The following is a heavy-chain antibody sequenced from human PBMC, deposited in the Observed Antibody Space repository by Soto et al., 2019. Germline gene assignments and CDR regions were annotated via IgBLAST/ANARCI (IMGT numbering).Heavy chain of an antibody. D-gene: IGHD3-3*01. V-gene: IGHV1-69*01. CDR1: GGTFSSYA. J-gene: IGHJ4*02. Sequence: QVQLVQSGAEVKKPGSSVKVSCKASGGTFSSYAISWVRQAPRQGLEWMGGVIPIFGTPHYAQRFQGRVTFTADESTSTAYMELSSLRSEDTAVYYCARAYYDFWSGYYKFGDFDYWGQGTLVTVSS. CDR2: VIPIFGTP. CDR3: ARAYYDFWSGYYKFGDFDY.